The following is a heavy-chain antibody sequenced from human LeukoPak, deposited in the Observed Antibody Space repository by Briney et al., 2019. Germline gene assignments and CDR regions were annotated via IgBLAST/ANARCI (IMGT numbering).Heavy chain of an antibody. J-gene: IGHJ4*02. CDR1: GGSISSYY. V-gene: IGHV4-59*01. CDR3: ARHVLKWVNFDY. Sequence: SETLSLTCTVSGGSISSYYWSWIRQPPGKGLEWIGYIYYSGSTNYNPSLKSRVTISVDTSKNQFSLKLSSVTAADTAVYYCARHVLKWVNFDYWGQGTLVTVSS. D-gene: IGHD1-26*01. CDR2: IYYSGST.